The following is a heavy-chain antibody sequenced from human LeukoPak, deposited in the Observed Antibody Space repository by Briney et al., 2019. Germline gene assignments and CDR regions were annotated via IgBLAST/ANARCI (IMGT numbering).Heavy chain of an antibody. Sequence: WGSLRLSCAASGFTFSSYCMIWVRQAPGKGLEWVSYISGNSSTIYYADSVKGRFTISRDNAKNSLYLQMNSLRVEDTAFYYCARDRWFRESLPAHFEYWGQGTLVTLSS. CDR2: ISGNSSTI. D-gene: IGHD3-10*01. V-gene: IGHV3-48*01. CDR3: ARDRWFRESLPAHFEY. J-gene: IGHJ4*02. CDR1: GFTFSSYC.